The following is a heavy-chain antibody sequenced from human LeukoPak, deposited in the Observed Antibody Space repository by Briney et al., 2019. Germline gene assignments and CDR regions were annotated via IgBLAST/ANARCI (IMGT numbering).Heavy chain of an antibody. V-gene: IGHV3-9*01. CDR3: AKDKAGGIAAAVFDY. CDR1: GFTFDDYA. CDR2: ISWISGSI. J-gene: IGHJ4*02. Sequence: GGSLRLSCAASGFTFDDYAMHWVRQAPGKGLEWVSGISWISGSIGYADSVKGRFTISRDNAKNSLYLQMNSLRAEDTALYYCAKDKAGGIAAAVFDYWGQGTLVTVSS. D-gene: IGHD6-13*01.